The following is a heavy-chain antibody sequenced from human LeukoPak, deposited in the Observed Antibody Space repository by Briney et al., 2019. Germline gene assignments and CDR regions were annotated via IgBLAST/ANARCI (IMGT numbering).Heavy chain of an antibody. CDR1: GFTFSSYA. D-gene: IGHD2-2*01. CDR2: ISSNGGST. J-gene: IGHJ3*02. Sequence: PGGSLRLSCAASGFTFSSYAMHWVRQAPGKGLEYVSAISSNGGSTYYANSVKGRFTISRDNSKNTLYLQMGSLRAEDMAVYYCARTPVHGVPAATQDAFDIWGQGTMVTVSS. CDR3: ARTPVHGVPAATQDAFDI. V-gene: IGHV3-64*01.